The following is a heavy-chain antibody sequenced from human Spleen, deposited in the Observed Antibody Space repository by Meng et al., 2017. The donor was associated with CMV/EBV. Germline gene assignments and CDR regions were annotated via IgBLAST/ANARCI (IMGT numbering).Heavy chain of an antibody. D-gene: IGHD5/OR15-5a*01. CDR1: GFTFSDYY. J-gene: IGHJ4*02. V-gene: IGHV3-11*01. Sequence: GGSLRLSCAASGFTFSDYYMSWIRQAPGKGLEWLSYISRSGSTIYSADSVKGRFTIARDNAKNSLYLQMTSLRAEDTAVYYCARDDGDGLVYYFDYWGQGTLVTVSS. CDR2: ISRSGSTI. CDR3: ARDDGDGLVYYFDY.